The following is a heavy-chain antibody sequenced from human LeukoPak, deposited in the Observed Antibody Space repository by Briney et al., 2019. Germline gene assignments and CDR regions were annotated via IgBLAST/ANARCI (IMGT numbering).Heavy chain of an antibody. CDR1: GFTFSSYA. CDR2: ISGSGGST. V-gene: IGHV3-23*01. Sequence: PGGSLRLSCAASGFTFSSYAMSWVRQAPGKGLEWVSAISGSGGSTYYADSVKGRFTNSRDNSKNTLYLQMNSLRAEDTAVYYCAKNGIVGATTLYYFDYWGQGTLVTVSS. J-gene: IGHJ4*02. CDR3: AKNGIVGATTLYYFDY. D-gene: IGHD1-26*01.